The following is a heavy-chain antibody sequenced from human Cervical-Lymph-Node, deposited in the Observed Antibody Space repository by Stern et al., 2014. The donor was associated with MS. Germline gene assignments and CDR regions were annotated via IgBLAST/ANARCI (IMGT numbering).Heavy chain of an antibody. D-gene: IGHD1-26*01. CDR3: ARFGWELLDAFDI. CDR1: GYTFTSYY. V-gene: IGHV1-46*01. Sequence: VQLVESGAEVKKPGASVKVSCKASGYTFTSYYMHWVRQAPGQGLEWMGIINPSGGSTSYAQKFKGRVTMTRDTSTSTVYMELSSLKSEDTAVYYCARFGWELLDAFDIWGQGTMVTVSS. CDR2: INPSGGST. J-gene: IGHJ3*02.